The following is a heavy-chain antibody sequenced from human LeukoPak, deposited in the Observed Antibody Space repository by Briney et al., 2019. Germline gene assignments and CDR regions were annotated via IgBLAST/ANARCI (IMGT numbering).Heavy chain of an antibody. J-gene: IGHJ4*02. V-gene: IGHV3-21*05. CDR1: TLTLSTYD. CDR2: IRSSSAYI. D-gene: IGHD3-22*01. Sequence: LTLACAVYTLTLSTYDTNWVRPLARRGMGWVTFIRSSSAYIYYTESVKGQFTISRDNAKISLYLQLNSLRADDTALYYGARSYYDNSTYMGKFDYWGQGSLVTVSS. CDR3: ARSYYDNSTYMGKFDY.